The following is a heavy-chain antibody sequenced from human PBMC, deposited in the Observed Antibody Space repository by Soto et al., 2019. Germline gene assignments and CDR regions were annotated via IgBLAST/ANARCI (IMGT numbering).Heavy chain of an antibody. V-gene: IGHV1-69*02. CDR2: IISILGIA. Sequence: QVQLVQSGAEVKKPGSSVKVSCKASGGTFSSYTISWVRQAPGQGLEWMGRIISILGIANYAQKFQGRVTITADKSTSTAYMELSSLRSEDTAVYYCARQMGSQADGYFDYWGQGTLVTVSS. CDR1: GGTFSSYT. J-gene: IGHJ4*02. D-gene: IGHD1-26*01. CDR3: ARQMGSQADGYFDY.